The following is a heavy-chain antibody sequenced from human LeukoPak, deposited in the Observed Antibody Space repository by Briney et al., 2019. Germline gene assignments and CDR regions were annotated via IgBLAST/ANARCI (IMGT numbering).Heavy chain of an antibody. CDR3: AKGYYYDSSGYYPLDY. CDR1: GFTFSSYG. Sequence: GGSLRLSCAASGFTFSSYGMHWVRQAPGKGLEWVAVIWYDGSNKYYADSVKGRFTTSRDNSKNTLYLQMNSLRAEDTAVYYCAKGYYYDSSGYYPLDYWGQGTLVTVSS. D-gene: IGHD3-22*01. V-gene: IGHV3-33*06. CDR2: IWYDGSNK. J-gene: IGHJ4*02.